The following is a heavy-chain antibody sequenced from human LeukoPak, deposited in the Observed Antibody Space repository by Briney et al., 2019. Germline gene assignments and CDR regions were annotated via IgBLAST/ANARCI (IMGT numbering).Heavy chain of an antibody. J-gene: IGHJ4*02. CDR3: ARDDSYGLAY. CDR2: IIGSGGST. D-gene: IGHD5-18*01. Sequence: PGGSLRLSCAASGFTFSSYAMSWVRQAPGKGLEWVSAIIGSGGSTYYAASVKGRFTISRDNAKNSLYLQMNSLRAEHTAVYYCARDDSYGLAYWGQGTLVTASS. V-gene: IGHV3-23*01. CDR1: GFTFSSYA.